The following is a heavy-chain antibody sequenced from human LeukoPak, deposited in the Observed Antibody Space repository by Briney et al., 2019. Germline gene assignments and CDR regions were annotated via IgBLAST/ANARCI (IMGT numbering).Heavy chain of an antibody. D-gene: IGHD3-10*01. CDR2: IIPIFGTA. CDR1: GGTFSSYA. J-gene: IGHJ6*03. Sequence: GASVKVSCKASGGTFSSYAISWVRQAPGQGLEWMGGIIPIFGTANYAQKFQGRVTITTDESTSTAYMELSSLGSEDTAVYYCARGGMVRGVIPLDYYYMDVWGKGTTVTVSS. CDR3: ARGGMVRGVIPLDYYYMDV. V-gene: IGHV1-69*05.